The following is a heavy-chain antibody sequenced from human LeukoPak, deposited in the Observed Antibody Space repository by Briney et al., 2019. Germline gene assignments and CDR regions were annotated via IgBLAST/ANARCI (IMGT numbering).Heavy chain of an antibody. J-gene: IGHJ4*02. D-gene: IGHD7-27*01. V-gene: IGHV1-46*01. Sequence: ASVKVSCKASGYTFTSYYMHWVRQAPGQGLEWMGIINPGRGNTNYAQNFHGRVTLTRDTSTSKIYMELSSLRSEDTAVYYCARDRDWGSSDPFDYWGQGTLVTVSS. CDR2: INPGRGNT. CDR3: ARDRDWGSSDPFDY. CDR1: GYTFTSYY.